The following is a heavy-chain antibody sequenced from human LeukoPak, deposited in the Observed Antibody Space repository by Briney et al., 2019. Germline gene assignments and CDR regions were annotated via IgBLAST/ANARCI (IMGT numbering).Heavy chain of an antibody. Sequence: QPGGSLRLSCAASGFTLSSYSMNWVRQAPGKGLEWVSAISGSGGSTYYADSVKGRFTISRDNSKNTLYLQMNSLRAEDTAVYYCAKGTTKEAYDSISYYFDYWGQGTLVTVSS. D-gene: IGHD3-22*01. J-gene: IGHJ4*02. V-gene: IGHV3-23*01. CDR2: ISGSGGST. CDR1: GFTLSSYS. CDR3: AKGTTKEAYDSISYYFDY.